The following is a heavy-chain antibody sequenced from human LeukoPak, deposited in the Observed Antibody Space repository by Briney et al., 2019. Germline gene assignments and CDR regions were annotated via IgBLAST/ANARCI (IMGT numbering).Heavy chain of an antibody. CDR2: INWNGAST. CDR1: GFIFDDLG. CDR3: ARAVCPTIKFCDSSYFMDV. D-gene: IGHD6-6*01. V-gene: IGHV3-20*04. Sequence: GGSLRLSCAASGFIFDDLGMTWVRHVPGKGLEWLAGINWNGASTGYADSVRRRFTISRDNAKNSLYLQMNSLRAEDTALYYCARAVCPTIKFCDSSYFMDVWGKGTTVNVS. J-gene: IGHJ6*03.